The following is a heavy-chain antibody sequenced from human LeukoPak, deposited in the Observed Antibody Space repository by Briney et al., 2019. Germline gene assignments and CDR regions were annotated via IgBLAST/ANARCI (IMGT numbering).Heavy chain of an antibody. CDR2: IYRDGRT. D-gene: IGHD3-22*01. J-gene: IGHJ3*02. CDR3: ARGLFLSGYLDAFDI. Sequence: GGSLRLSCAASGFTVSNKYMTWVRQAPGKGLEWVSLIYRDGRTYYADSVKGRCTISRDNSKNTLYLQMNSLRVEDTAMYYCARGLFLSGYLDAFDIWGQGTVVTVSS. CDR1: GFTVSNKY. V-gene: IGHV3-53*01.